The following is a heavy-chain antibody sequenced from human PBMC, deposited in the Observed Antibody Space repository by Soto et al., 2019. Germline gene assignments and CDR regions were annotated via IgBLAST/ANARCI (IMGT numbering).Heavy chain of an antibody. CDR2: INPSGGST. V-gene: IGHV1-46*03. CDR3: ARVYCSGGSCYSIDY. J-gene: IGHJ4*02. Sequence: ASVKVSCKASGYTFTRYYMHWGRQAPGQGLEWMGIINPSGGSTSYAQKFQGRVTMTRDTSTSTVYMELSSLRSEDTAVYYCARVYCSGGSCYSIDYWGQGTLVTVSS. D-gene: IGHD2-15*01. CDR1: GYTFTRYY.